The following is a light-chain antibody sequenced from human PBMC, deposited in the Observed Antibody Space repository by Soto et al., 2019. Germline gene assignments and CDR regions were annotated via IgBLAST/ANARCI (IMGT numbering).Light chain of an antibody. CDR1: SSNIGSNT. J-gene: IGLJ1*01. V-gene: IGLV1-44*01. Sequence: QSVLTQPPSASGTPGQRVTISCSGSSSNIGSNTVNWYQQVPGTAPKLLIYSNNQRPSGVPDRFSGSKSGTSASLAISGLQSEDEADYYCAAWDDSLNGYVFGTGTQLTVL. CDR2: SNN. CDR3: AAWDDSLNGYV.